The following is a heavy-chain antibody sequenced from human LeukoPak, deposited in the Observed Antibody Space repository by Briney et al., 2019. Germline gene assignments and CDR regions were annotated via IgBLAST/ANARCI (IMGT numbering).Heavy chain of an antibody. Sequence: GGSLRLSCAASGFTFSGYWMHWVRHTPGKGLVWVSRIKGDGSSTSYADSVKGRFTISRDNAKNTLYLQMNSLRAEYTAVYYCARDGYSFGHDFDYWGQGTLVTVSS. V-gene: IGHV3-74*01. CDR3: ARDGYSFGHDFDY. J-gene: IGHJ4*02. CDR2: IKGDGSST. D-gene: IGHD5-18*01. CDR1: GFTFSGYW.